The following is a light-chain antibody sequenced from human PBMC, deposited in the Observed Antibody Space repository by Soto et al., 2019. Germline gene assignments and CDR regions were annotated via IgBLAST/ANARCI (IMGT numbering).Light chain of an antibody. Sequence: QSVLTQSPSTSGTPGQRVTISCSGSSSNIGTNKVNWYQQLPGTAPELLIYSNNQRAIGXXXRXSGSKSGTSASLAISGLQSEDEADYYCATWDDSLNGVIFGGGTKLTVL. CDR2: SNN. J-gene: IGLJ2*01. CDR3: ATWDDSLNGVI. V-gene: IGLV1-44*01. CDR1: SSNIGTNK.